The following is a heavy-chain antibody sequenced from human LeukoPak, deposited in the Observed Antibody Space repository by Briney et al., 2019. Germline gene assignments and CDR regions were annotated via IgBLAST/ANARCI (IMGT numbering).Heavy chain of an antibody. J-gene: IGHJ6*03. D-gene: IGHD1-14*01. CDR1: GFTFSSYS. CDR2: ISSSSSYI. V-gene: IGHV3-21*01. CDR3: ARERRTGVSPRLPYYYYYMDV. Sequence: GGSLRLSCAASGFTFSSYSMNRVRQAPGKGLEWVSSISSSSSYIYYADSVKGRFTISRDNAKNSLYLQMNSLRAEDTAVYYCARERRTGVSPRLPYYYYYMDVWGKGTTVTVSS.